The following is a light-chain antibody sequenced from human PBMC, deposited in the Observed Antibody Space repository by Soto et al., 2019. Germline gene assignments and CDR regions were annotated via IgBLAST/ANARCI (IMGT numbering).Light chain of an antibody. CDR3: QQYNSFSGT. CDR1: QSISNW. CDR2: DAS. J-gene: IGKJ1*01. Sequence: DTQMTQSPSTLSASVGDRVTITCRASQSISNWLAWYQQKPGKAPKLLINDASSLESGVPSRFSGCGSGTEFTLTISSLQPDDFATYYCQQYNSFSGTFGQGTKVDIK. V-gene: IGKV1-5*01.